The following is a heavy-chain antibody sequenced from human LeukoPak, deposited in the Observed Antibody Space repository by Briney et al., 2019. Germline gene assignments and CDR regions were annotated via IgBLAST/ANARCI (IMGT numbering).Heavy chain of an antibody. CDR2: ISWNSGSI. J-gene: IGHJ4*02. Sequence: GGSLRLSCAASGFTFDDYAMHWVRQAPGKGLEWVSGISWNSGSIGYADSVKGRFTISRDNAKNSLYLQMNSLRAEDTALYYCAKGIVDTAMLDYWGQGTLVTVSS. CDR1: GFTFDDYA. D-gene: IGHD5-18*01. V-gene: IGHV3-9*01. CDR3: AKGIVDTAMLDY.